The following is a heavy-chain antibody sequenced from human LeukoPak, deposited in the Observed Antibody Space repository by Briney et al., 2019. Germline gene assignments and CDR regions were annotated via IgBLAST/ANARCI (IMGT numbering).Heavy chain of an antibody. V-gene: IGHV3-53*01. J-gene: IGHJ6*03. Sequence: QPGGSLRLSCAASGFTVSSSYMSWVRQAPGKGLEWVSLIYSGGNTYYADSVKGRFTISRDSSKNTLYLQMNSLRAEDTAVYYCAREQYPMRYYYYMDVWGKGTTVTVSS. D-gene: IGHD3-10*01. CDR2: IYSGGNT. CDR1: GFTVSSSY. CDR3: AREQYPMRYYYYMDV.